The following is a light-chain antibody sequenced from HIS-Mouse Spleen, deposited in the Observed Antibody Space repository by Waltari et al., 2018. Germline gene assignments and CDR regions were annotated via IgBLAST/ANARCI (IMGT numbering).Light chain of an antibody. CDR3: SSYTSSSTLV. Sequence: QSALTQPASVSGSPGQSITISCTGTSSDDGGYNYVSWYQQHPGKAPKPMIYDVSNRPSGVSNRFSGSKSGNTASLTISGLQAEDEADYYCSSYTSSSTLVFGGGTKLTVL. J-gene: IGLJ2*01. CDR1: SSDDGGYNY. CDR2: DVS. V-gene: IGLV2-14*03.